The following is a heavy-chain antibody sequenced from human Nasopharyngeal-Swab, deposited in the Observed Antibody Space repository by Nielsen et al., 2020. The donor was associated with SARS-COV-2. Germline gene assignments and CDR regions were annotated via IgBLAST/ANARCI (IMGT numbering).Heavy chain of an antibody. CDR3: AREYQSTYYYDSSGPIYDAFDI. CDR2: VYSNGSP. V-gene: IGHV4-4*07. D-gene: IGHD3-22*01. J-gene: IGHJ3*02. Sequence: SETLSLTCTVSGGSISSYYWSWIRQPAGKRLEWIGRVYSNGSPNYNPSLKSRVTISVDTSKNQFSLKLSSVTAADTAVYYCAREYQSTYYYDSSGPIYDAFDIWGQGTMVTVSS. CDR1: GGSISSYY.